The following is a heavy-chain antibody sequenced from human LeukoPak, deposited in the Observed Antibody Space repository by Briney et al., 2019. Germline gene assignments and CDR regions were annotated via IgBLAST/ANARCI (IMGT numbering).Heavy chain of an antibody. Sequence: GASVTVSRKASGYTFTSYGISWVRQAPGQGLEWMGWISAYNGNTNYAQKLQGRVTMTTDTSTSTAYMELRSLRSDDTAVYYCANLFVGDYGVDDGDAFDIWGQGTMVTVSS. V-gene: IGHV1-18*01. CDR1: GYTFTSYG. D-gene: IGHD4-17*01. CDR2: ISAYNGNT. J-gene: IGHJ3*02. CDR3: ANLFVGDYGVDDGDAFDI.